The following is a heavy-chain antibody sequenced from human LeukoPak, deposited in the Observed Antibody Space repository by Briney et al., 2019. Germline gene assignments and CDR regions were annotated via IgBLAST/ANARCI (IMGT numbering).Heavy chain of an antibody. CDR3: ARIAYYDFWSGSHAHFDY. J-gene: IGHJ4*02. V-gene: IGHV1-69*04. CDR2: IIPILGIA. D-gene: IGHD3-3*01. Sequence: SVKVSCRASGGTFSNYAISWVRQAPGQGLEWMGRIIPILGIANYAQKFQGRVTITADKSTSIAYMELRSLRSDDTAVYYCARIAYYDFWSGSHAHFDYWGQGTLVTVSS. CDR1: GGTFSNYA.